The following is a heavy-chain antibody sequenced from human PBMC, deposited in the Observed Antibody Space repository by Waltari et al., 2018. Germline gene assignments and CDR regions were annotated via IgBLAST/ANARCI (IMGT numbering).Heavy chain of an antibody. J-gene: IGHJ3*02. D-gene: IGHD6-13*01. CDR1: GYTFTSYG. CDR2: ISGYNGKT. CDR3: VRDEQQLRPAFDI. Sequence: QAQLVQSGAEVKKPGASVKVSCKASGYTFTSYGISWVRQAPGQGPEWMGWISGYNGKTHYAQKLQGRVTMTTDTSTSAAYRELSSLRSDDSAVYYCVRDEQQLRPAFDIWGQGTKLTVSS. V-gene: IGHV1-18*01.